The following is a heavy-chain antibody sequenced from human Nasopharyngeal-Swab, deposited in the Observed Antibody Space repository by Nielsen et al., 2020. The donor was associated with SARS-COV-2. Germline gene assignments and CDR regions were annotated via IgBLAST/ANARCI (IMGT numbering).Heavy chain of an antibody. Sequence: GESLKISCAASGFTFSSYSMNWVRQAPGKGLEWVSYISSSSSTIYYADSVKGRFTISRDNAKNSLYLQMNSLRAEDTAVYYCARGRWNYYYYYVMDVWGQGTTVTVSS. CDR1: GFTFSSYS. CDR2: ISSSSSTI. J-gene: IGHJ6*02. CDR3: ARGRWNYYYYYVMDV. V-gene: IGHV3-48*04. D-gene: IGHD2-15*01.